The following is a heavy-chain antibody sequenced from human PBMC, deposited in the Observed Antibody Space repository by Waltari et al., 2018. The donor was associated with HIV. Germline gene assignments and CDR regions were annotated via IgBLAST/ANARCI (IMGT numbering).Heavy chain of an antibody. CDR3: AKEGEQWLVALDY. J-gene: IGHJ4*02. V-gene: IGHV3-30*18. D-gene: IGHD6-19*01. CDR1: GFTFSSYG. CDR2: ISYDGSNK. Sequence: QVQLVESGGGVVQPGRSLRLSCAASGFTFSSYGMHWVRQSPGKGLEWGAVISYDGSNKYYGDSVKGRFTISRDNSKNTVYLQMNSLRAEDTAVYYCAKEGEQWLVALDYWGQGTLVTVSS.